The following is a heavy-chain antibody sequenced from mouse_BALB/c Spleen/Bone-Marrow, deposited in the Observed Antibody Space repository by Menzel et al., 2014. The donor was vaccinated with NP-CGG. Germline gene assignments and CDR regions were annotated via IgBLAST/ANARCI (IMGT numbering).Heavy chain of an antibody. CDR2: IRNKANGYTT. Sequence: EVKLVESGGGLVQPGGSLIFSCATSGFTFTDYYMSWVRQPPGKAHEWLVFIRNKANGYTTEYSASVKGRFTISRDNSQSILYLQMNTLRAEDSATYYCAREIINDYHWYFDVWGAGTTVTVSS. CDR1: GFTFTDYY. J-gene: IGHJ1*01. CDR3: AREIINDYHWYFDV. D-gene: IGHD2-4*01. V-gene: IGHV7-3*02.